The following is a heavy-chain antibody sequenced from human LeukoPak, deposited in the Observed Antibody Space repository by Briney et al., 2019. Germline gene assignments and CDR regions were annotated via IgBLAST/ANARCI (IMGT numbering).Heavy chain of an antibody. CDR3: AGMVTSPYYYMDV. Sequence: SQTLSLICTVSGGSISSGSYYWSWIRQPAGKGLEWIGRIYTSGSTNYNPSLKSRVTISVDTSKNQFSLKLSSVTAADTAVYYCAGMVTSPYYYMDVWGKGTTVTVSS. V-gene: IGHV4-61*02. CDR1: GGSISSGSYY. CDR2: IYTSGST. D-gene: IGHD5-18*01. J-gene: IGHJ6*03.